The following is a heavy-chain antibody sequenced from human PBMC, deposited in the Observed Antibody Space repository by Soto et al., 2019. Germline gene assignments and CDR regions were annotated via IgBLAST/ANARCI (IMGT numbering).Heavy chain of an antibody. Sequence: GSLRLSCAASGFTFSSYWMSWVRQAPGKGLEWVANIKQDGSEKYYVDSVKGRFTISRDNAKNSLYLQMNSLRAEDTAVYYCAREDTRSYGSGSYLNYYYYGMDVWGQGTTVTVS. J-gene: IGHJ6*02. V-gene: IGHV3-7*03. CDR3: AREDTRSYGSGSYLNYYYYGMDV. D-gene: IGHD3-10*01. CDR2: IKQDGSEK. CDR1: GFTFSSYW.